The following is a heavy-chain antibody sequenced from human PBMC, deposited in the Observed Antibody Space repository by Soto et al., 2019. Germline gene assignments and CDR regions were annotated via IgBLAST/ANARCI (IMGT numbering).Heavy chain of an antibody. CDR2: ISAYNGNT. CDR3: ARELEYSSSPPLDY. Sequence: GASVKVSCKASGYTFTSYGISWVRQAPGQGLEWMGWISAYNGNTNYAQKLQGRVTMTTDTSTSTAYMELRSLRSDDTAVYYCARELEYSSSPPLDYWGQGTLVTVSS. CDR1: GYTFTSYG. J-gene: IGHJ4*02. D-gene: IGHD6-6*01. V-gene: IGHV1-18*01.